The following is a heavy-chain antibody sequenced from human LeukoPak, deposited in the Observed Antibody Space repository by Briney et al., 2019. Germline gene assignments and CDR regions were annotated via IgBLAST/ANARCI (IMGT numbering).Heavy chain of an antibody. V-gene: IGHV3-15*01. Sequence: GGSLRLSCAASGFTFSNAWMSWVRQAPGKGLEWVGRIKSKTDGGTTDYAAPVKGRFTISRDDSKNTLYLQMNSLKTEDTAVYYCTTDSGSGGHGNYWGQGTLVTVSS. J-gene: IGHJ4*02. D-gene: IGHD3-10*01. CDR2: IKSKTDGGTT. CDR3: TTDSGSGGHGNY. CDR1: GFTFSNAW.